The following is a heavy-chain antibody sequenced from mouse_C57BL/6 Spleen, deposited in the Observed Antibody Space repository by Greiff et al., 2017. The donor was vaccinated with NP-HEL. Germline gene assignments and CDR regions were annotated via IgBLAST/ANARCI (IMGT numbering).Heavy chain of an antibody. Sequence: QVQLQQPGAELVMPGASVKLSCKASGYTFTSYWMHWVKQRPGQGLEWIGEIDPSDSYTNYNQKFKGKSTLTVDKSSSTAYMQLSSLTSEDSAVYYCARWGSNSDYWGQGTTLTVFS. D-gene: IGHD5-1*01. CDR3: ARWGSNSDY. V-gene: IGHV1-69*01. J-gene: IGHJ2*01. CDR2: IDPSDSYT. CDR1: GYTFTSYW.